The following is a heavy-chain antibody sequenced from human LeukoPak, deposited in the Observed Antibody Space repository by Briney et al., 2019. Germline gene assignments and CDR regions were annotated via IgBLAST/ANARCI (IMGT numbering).Heavy chain of an antibody. V-gene: IGHV3-23*01. J-gene: IGHJ4*02. CDR1: GFTFSSYA. D-gene: IGHD4-17*01. CDR2: VSDSGDGT. Sequence: GGSLRLSCAASGFTFSSYAMTWVRQAPGKGLEWVSGVSDSGDGTYYADSVKGRFTISRDDSKNTLYLQMNSLRDEDTALYYCATGLPPDYGGQGPLVTVSS. CDR3: ATGLPPDY.